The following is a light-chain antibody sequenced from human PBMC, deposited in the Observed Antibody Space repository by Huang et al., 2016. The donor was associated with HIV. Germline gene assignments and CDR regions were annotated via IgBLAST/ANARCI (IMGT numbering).Light chain of an antibody. CDR1: QSLLHSNGYNS. CDR3: MQALQTPPT. J-gene: IGKJ1*01. Sequence: DIVMTQSPLSLPVTPGEPASISCRSSQSLLHSNGYNSLDWYLQKPGQSPQLLIDLGSNRASGVPDRFSGSGSGTDFTLKISRVEAEDVGVYYCMQALQTPPTFGQGTKVEIK. V-gene: IGKV2-28*01. CDR2: LGS.